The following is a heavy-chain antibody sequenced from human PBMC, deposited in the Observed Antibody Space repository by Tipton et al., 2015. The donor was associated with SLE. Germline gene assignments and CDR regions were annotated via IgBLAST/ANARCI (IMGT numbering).Heavy chain of an antibody. Sequence: TLSLTCAVSGGSISSNNWWSWVRQPPGKGLEWIGEIYHSGSTNYNPSLKSRVTISIDKSKNQYSLKLSSVTAADTAVYYCARGHYYYGSGSYLNWFDPWGQGTLVTVSS. D-gene: IGHD3-10*01. V-gene: IGHV4-4*02. CDR3: ARGHYYYGSGSYLNWFDP. CDR1: GGSISSNNW. CDR2: IYHSGST. J-gene: IGHJ5*02.